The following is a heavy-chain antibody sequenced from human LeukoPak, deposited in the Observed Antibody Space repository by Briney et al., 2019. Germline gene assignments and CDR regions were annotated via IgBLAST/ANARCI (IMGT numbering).Heavy chain of an antibody. CDR3: ARDTKYAFDN. V-gene: IGHV3-48*01. D-gene: IGHD2-2*01. Sequence: GGSLRLSCAASGFTFSSYSMNWVRQAPGKGLEWISYVGISSGNTKYADSVKGRFTISGDKAKNSVYLQMNSLRVEDTAVYYCARDTKYAFDNWGQGTLVTVSS. CDR1: GFTFSSYS. CDR2: VGISSGNT. J-gene: IGHJ4*02.